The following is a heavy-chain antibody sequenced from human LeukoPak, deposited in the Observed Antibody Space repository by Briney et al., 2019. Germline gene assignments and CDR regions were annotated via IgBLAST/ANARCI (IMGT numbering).Heavy chain of an antibody. Sequence: GASVKVSCKASGYTFTNDNINWVRQATGQGLEWMGWMNPNNGNTGFAQKFQGRVTLTRNTSISTAYMELSSLRSEDTAVYYCAREGRGSSFDYWGQGTLVTVSS. CDR3: AREGRGSSFDY. J-gene: IGHJ4*02. D-gene: IGHD2-15*01. CDR1: GYTFTNDN. CDR2: MNPNNGNT. V-gene: IGHV1-8*01.